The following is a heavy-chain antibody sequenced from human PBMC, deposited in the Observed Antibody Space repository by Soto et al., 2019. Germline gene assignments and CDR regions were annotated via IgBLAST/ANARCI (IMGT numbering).Heavy chain of an antibody. Sequence: QVQLVQSGAEVKKPGASVKVSCKASGYTFTSYGISWVRQAPGQGLEWMGWISAYNGNTNYAQKLQGRVTMTTDTXTXKAYMELRSLRSDDTAVYYCARDHWRSIAVAGTVGYWGQGTLVTVSS. V-gene: IGHV1-18*01. D-gene: IGHD6-19*01. CDR3: ARDHWRSIAVAGTVGY. CDR2: ISAYNGNT. J-gene: IGHJ4*02. CDR1: GYTFTSYG.